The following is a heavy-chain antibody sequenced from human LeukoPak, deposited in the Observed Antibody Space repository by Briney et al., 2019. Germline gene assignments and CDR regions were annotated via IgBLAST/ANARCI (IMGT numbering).Heavy chain of an antibody. CDR1: GGSIRSYY. CDR3: ARTEYDYNNYAYYYGMDV. V-gene: IGHV4-59*08. CDR2: MYYSGST. J-gene: IGHJ6*02. D-gene: IGHD4-4*01. Sequence: SETLSLTCTVSGGSIRSYYWSLIRQPSGKGLEWIGNMYYSGSTNYNPSLKSRVTISVDTSKNQFSLKLNSVTDTDTAMYYCARTEYDYNNYAYYYGMDVWGQGTTVTVSS.